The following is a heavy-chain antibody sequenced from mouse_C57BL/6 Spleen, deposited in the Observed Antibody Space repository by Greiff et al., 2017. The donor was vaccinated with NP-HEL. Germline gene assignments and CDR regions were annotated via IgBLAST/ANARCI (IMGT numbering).Heavy chain of an antibody. J-gene: IGHJ4*01. CDR1: GFTFSSYA. CDR3: ARDWVMDY. CDR2: ISDGGSYT. Sequence: EVHLVESGGGLVKPGGSLKLSCAASGFTFSSYAMSWVRQTPEKRLEWVATISDGGSYTYYPDNVKGRFTISRDNAKNNLYLQMSHLKSEDTAMYYCARDWVMDYWGQGTSVTVSS. V-gene: IGHV5-4*01.